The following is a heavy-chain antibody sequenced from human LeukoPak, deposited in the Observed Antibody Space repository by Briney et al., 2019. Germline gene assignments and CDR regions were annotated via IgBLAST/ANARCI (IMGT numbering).Heavy chain of an antibody. CDR3: AREGYSAAFDL. CDR1: GYTFTSYD. D-gene: IGHD2-2*02. CDR2: MNPNSGNT. V-gene: IGHV1-8*01. J-gene: IGHJ4*02. Sequence: ASVKVSCKASGYTFTSYDINWVRQATGQRLEWMGWMNPNSGNTGYAQKFQGRVTITADESTSTAYMELSSLRSEDTAVYYCAREGYSAAFDLWGQGTLVSVSS.